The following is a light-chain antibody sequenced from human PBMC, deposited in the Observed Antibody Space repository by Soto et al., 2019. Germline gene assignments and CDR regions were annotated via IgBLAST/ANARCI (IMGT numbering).Light chain of an antibody. Sequence: QSVLTQPASVSGSPGQSIAISCTGTSSDVGGYNSVSWHQQHPGRAPKLMIHDVSNRPSGVSNRFSGSKSGNTASLTISGLQAEDEADYYCSSYTSSTTYVFGTGTKVSLL. CDR2: DVS. J-gene: IGLJ1*01. V-gene: IGLV2-14*03. CDR1: SSDVGGYNS. CDR3: SSYTSSTTYV.